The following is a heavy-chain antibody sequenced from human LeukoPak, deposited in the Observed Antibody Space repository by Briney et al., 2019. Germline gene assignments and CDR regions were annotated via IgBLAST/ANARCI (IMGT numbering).Heavy chain of an antibody. CDR2: ITGAAENT. CDR1: GFTFSGYA. V-gene: IGHV3-23*01. CDR3: AKVLSGSQDY. D-gene: IGHD1-26*01. J-gene: IGHJ4*02. Sequence: GGSLRLSCAASGFTFSGYAMSWVRRAPGKGLKWLSTITGAAENTYYADSVKGRVTISRDNSKNTVYLQMNSLRAEDTAVYYCAKVLSGSQDYWGQGTLVTVFS.